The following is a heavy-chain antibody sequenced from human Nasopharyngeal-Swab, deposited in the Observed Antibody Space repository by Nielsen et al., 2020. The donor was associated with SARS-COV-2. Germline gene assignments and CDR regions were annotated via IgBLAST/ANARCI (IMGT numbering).Heavy chain of an antibody. V-gene: IGHV4-39*01. Sequence: SETLSLTCTVPGGSISSSSYYWGWIRQPPGKGLEWIGSIYYSGSTYYNPSLKSRVTISVDTSKNQFSLKLSSVTAADTAVYYCAKQYYYDSSGYDPRSYYFDYWGQGTLVTVSS. CDR3: AKQYYYDSSGYDPRSYYFDY. CDR2: IYYSGST. D-gene: IGHD3-22*01. J-gene: IGHJ4*02. CDR1: GGSISSSSYY.